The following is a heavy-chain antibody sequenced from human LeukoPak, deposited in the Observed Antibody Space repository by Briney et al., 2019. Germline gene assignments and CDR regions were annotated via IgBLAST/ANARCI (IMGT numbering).Heavy chain of an antibody. D-gene: IGHD6-13*01. V-gene: IGHV3-66*01. CDR2: IYSGGGT. CDR3: ARGFGYSNNYYFDY. J-gene: IGHJ4*02. Sequence: PGGSLRLSCAASGFTVSSNYMSWVRQAPGKGLEWVSVIYSGGGTYYADSVKGRFTISRDNSKNTLYLQMNSLRAEDTAVYYCARGFGYSNNYYFDYWGQGTLVTVSS. CDR1: GFTVSSNY.